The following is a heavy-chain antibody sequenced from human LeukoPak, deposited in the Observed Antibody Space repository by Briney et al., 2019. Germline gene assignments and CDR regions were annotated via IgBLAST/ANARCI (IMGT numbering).Heavy chain of an antibody. J-gene: IGHJ4*02. V-gene: IGHV4-4*07. Sequence: SETLSLTCTVSGGSISSYYWSWIRQPAGKGLEWIGRIYTSGSTNYNPSLKSRVTMSVDTSKNQFSLKLSSVTAADTAVYYCAREGSREWSGDFDYWGQGTLVTVSS. D-gene: IGHD3-3*01. CDR3: AREGSREWSGDFDY. CDR1: GGSISSYY. CDR2: IYTSGST.